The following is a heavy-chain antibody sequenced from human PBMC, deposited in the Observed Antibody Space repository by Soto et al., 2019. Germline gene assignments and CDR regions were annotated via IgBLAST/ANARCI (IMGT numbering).Heavy chain of an antibody. CDR3: ARDNITGRFDD. D-gene: IGHD1-1*01. Sequence: SETLSLTSAVYGGCFSGYYWSWIRQPPGTGLEWIGEINHSGSTNYNPSLKSRVTISVDTSKNQFSLKLTSVTAADTAVYYCARDNITGRFDDWGQGTLVTVDS. J-gene: IGHJ4*02. V-gene: IGHV4-34*01. CDR2: INHSGST. CDR1: GGCFSGYY.